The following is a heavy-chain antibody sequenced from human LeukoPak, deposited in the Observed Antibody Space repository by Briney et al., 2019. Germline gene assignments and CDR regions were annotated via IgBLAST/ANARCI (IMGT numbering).Heavy chain of an antibody. CDR1: GGSFSYYF. J-gene: IGHJ3*02. CDR2: IDDGGNT. D-gene: IGHD2-21*02. CDR3: ARFSRITWGDWGDAFDI. V-gene: IGHV4-34*01. Sequence: PSETLSLTCSVYGGSFSYYFWSWIRQSPGKGLEWIGEIDDGGNTNYNPSLMSRVIVSMEKSKKQFSLVMRSVAAADTAVYYCARFSRITWGDWGDAFDIWGQGTTVILSS.